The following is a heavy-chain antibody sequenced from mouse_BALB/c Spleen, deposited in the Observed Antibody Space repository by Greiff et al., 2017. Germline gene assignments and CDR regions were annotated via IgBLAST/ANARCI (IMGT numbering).Heavy chain of an antibody. J-gene: IGHJ4*01. V-gene: IGHV5-9-4*01. CDR3: AREDDGYAMDY. CDR1: GFTFSSYA. CDR2: ISSGGSYT. Sequence: EVMLVESGGGLVKPGGSLKLSCAASGFTFSSYAMSWVRQSPEKRLEWVAEISSGGSYTYYPDTVTGRFTISRDNAKNTLYLEMSSLRSEDTAMYYCAREDDGYAMDYWGQGTSVTVSS. D-gene: IGHD2-3*01.